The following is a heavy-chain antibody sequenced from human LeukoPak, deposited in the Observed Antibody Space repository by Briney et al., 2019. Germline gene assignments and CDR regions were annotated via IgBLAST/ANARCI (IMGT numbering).Heavy chain of an antibody. J-gene: IGHJ6*04. CDR1: GLTFSSYS. CDR2: ISSSGSTI. CDR3: AELGITMIGGV. D-gene: IGHD3-10*02. V-gene: IGHV3-48*04. Sequence: GGSLRLSCEASGLTFSSYSMNWVRQAPGKGLEWVSYISSSGSTIYYADSVKGRFTISRDNAKNSLYLQMNSLRAEDTAVYYCAELGITMIGGVWGKGTTVTISS.